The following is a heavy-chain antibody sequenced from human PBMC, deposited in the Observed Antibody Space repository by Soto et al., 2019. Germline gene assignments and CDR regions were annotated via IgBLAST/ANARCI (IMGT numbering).Heavy chain of an antibody. Sequence: QVHLVQSGAEVKKPGTSVKVSCKASGFISTSYNFHWVRQAPGRSLEWMGRINAGNGNTQYLQKFQGRVTMTTDTSASTAFVELSSLGFEDTAVYYCATDYGSNWRLWGQGTLVSVSS. V-gene: IGHV1-3*01. D-gene: IGHD3-22*01. CDR1: GFISTSYN. J-gene: IGHJ4*02. CDR2: INAGNGNT. CDR3: ATDYGSNWRL.